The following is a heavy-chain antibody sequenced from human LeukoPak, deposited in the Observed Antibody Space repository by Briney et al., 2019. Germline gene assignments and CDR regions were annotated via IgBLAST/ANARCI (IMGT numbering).Heavy chain of an antibody. D-gene: IGHD3-16*01. J-gene: IGHJ4*02. CDR2: ISYDGSNK. CDR1: GFTFSSYA. CDR3: ARSGGPTSFDY. Sequence: PGRSLRLSCAASGFTFSSYAMHWVRQAPGKGLEWVAVISYDGSNKYYADSVKGRFTISRDNSKNTPYLQMNSLRAEDTAVYYCARSGGPTSFDYWGQGTLVTVSS. V-gene: IGHV3-30-3*01.